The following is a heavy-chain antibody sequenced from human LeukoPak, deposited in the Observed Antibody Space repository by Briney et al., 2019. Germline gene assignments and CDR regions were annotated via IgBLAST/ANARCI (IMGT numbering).Heavy chain of an antibody. D-gene: IGHD5-18*01. J-gene: IGHJ4*02. Sequence: GRSLRLSCAASGFTFSSYGMHWVRQAPGKGLEWVAAIWYDGSNKYYADSVKGRFTISRDNSKNTLYLQMNSLRAEDTAVYYCARVASYGYFDYWGQGTLVTVSS. V-gene: IGHV3-33*01. CDR1: GFTFSSYG. CDR3: ARVASYGYFDY. CDR2: IWYDGSNK.